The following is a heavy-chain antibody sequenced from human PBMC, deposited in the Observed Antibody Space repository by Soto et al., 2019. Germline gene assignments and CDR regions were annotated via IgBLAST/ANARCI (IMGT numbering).Heavy chain of an antibody. J-gene: IGHJ4*02. D-gene: IGHD6-13*01. Sequence: QVQLVESGGGVVQPGRSLKLSCAASGFSFSTDGFHWVRQAPGKGPEWVAVIWFDGSKKYYADSVEGRFTISRDNSKNTLFLQMNTLRDEDTAVYYCARDPASVGYHFDLWGQGTLVTVSS. V-gene: IGHV3-33*01. CDR3: ARDPASVGYHFDL. CDR1: GFSFSTDG. CDR2: IWFDGSKK.